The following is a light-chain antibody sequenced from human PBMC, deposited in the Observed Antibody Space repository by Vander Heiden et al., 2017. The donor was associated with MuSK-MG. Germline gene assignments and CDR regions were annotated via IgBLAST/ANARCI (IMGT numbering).Light chain of an antibody. V-gene: IGKV3-15*01. CDR3: QHYNNWPWA. CDR1: QSVSTN. J-gene: IGKJ1*01. Sequence: DILMTQSPATLSVSPGERATLSCRASQSVSTNLAWYQQKPGQTPRLLIYGASTRATGIPARFSGSGSGTEFTLTISRLQSEDSAVYYCQHYNNWPWAFGQGTKVEIK. CDR2: GAS.